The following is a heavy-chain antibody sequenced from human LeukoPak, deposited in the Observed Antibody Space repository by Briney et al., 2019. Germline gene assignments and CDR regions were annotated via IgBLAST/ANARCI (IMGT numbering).Heavy chain of an antibody. V-gene: IGHV4-61*02. D-gene: IGHD5-18*01. CDR3: AVRGRRYSYGSYYYYMDV. CDR1: GGSISSGSYY. CDR2: IYTSGST. Sequence: SETLSLTCTVSGGSISSGSYYWSWIRQPAGKGLEWIGRIYTSGSTNYNPSLKSRVTISVDTSKNQFSLKLSSVTAADTAVYYCAVRGRRYSYGSYYYYMDVWGKGTTVTVSS. J-gene: IGHJ6*03.